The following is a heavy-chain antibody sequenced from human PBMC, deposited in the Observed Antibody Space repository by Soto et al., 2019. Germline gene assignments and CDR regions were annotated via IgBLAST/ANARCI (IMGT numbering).Heavy chain of an antibody. J-gene: IGHJ4*02. D-gene: IGHD1-26*01. Sequence: ASVKVSCKASGYSFTSFDIHWVRQATGQGLEWMGWMDPDNGNTGYAQKFQGRVTMTRNTSINTAYLDLSSLTSDDTAVYYCVRGHRNSGIYKGDSWGQGTLVTVSS. CDR3: VRGHRNSGIYKGDS. CDR1: GYSFTSFD. CDR2: MDPDNGNT. V-gene: IGHV1-8*01.